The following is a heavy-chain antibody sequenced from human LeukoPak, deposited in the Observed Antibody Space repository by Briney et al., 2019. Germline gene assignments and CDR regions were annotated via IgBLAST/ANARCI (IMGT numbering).Heavy chain of an antibody. CDR3: ARDPITMVRGRMDV. D-gene: IGHD3-10*01. J-gene: IGHJ6*03. CDR2: ISSSGSTI. CDR1: GFTFSSYE. Sequence: PGGSLRLSCAASGFTFSSYEMNWVRQAPGKGLEWVSYISSSGSTIYYADSVKGRFTISRDNAKNSLYLQMNSLRAEDTAAYYCARDPITMVRGRMDVWGKGTTVTISS. V-gene: IGHV3-48*03.